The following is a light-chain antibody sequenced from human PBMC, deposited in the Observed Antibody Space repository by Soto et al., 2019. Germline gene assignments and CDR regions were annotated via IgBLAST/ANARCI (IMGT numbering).Light chain of an antibody. CDR3: MQALQTPVT. V-gene: IGKV2-28*01. CDR2: LGS. Sequence: DIVMTQSPLSQPVTPGEPASISCRSSQSLLHTNGYNYLDWYLQKPGQSPHLLIYLGSNRASGVPDRFSGSGSGTDFTLKISRVEAEDVGVYYCMQALQTPVTFGGGTKVDIK. J-gene: IGKJ4*01. CDR1: QSLLHTNGYNY.